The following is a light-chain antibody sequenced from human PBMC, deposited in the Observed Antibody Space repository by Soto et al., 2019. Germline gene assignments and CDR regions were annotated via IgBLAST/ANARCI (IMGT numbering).Light chain of an antibody. J-gene: IGKJ2*02. V-gene: IGKV3-20*01. CDR3: QQSGT. Sequence: EIGLTQSPGTLSLSPGERATLSCSASQSISSSYLAWYQQNPGQAPRRLIYGASSRATGIPDRFSGSGSGTDFTLTISRLGPEDFGVYYCQQSGTFGQGTKLEIK. CDR2: GAS. CDR1: QSISSSY.